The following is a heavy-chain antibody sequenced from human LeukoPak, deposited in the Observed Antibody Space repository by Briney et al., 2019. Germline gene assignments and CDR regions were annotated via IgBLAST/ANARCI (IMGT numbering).Heavy chain of an antibody. CDR2: IYPGGSDT. D-gene: IGHD5-24*01. CDR1: GYSFTTYW. J-gene: IGHJ4*02. Sequence: GESLKISCKAPGYSFTTYWIGWVRQVPGKGLEWMGIIYPGGSDTRYNPSFQGQVTISVDTSINTAYLQWSSLRASDTAIYYCARLVATNYFDYWGQGTLVTVSS. V-gene: IGHV5-51*01. CDR3: ARLVATNYFDY.